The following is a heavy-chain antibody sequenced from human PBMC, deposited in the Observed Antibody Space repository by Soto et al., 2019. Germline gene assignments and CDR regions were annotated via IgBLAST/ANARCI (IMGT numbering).Heavy chain of an antibody. J-gene: IGHJ5*02. Sequence: VKVSCKASRYTFTSYGISWVRQAPGQGLEWMGWISAYNGNTNYAQKLQGRVTMTTDTSTSTAYMELRSLRSDDTAVYYCARVATIGVALAGKYNWFDPWGQGTLVTVSS. CDR2: ISAYNGNT. V-gene: IGHV1-18*04. CDR1: RYTFTSYG. CDR3: ARVATIGVALAGKYNWFDP. D-gene: IGHD5-12*01.